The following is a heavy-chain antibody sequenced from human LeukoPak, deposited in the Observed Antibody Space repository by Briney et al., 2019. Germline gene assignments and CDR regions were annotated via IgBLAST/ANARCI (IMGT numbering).Heavy chain of an antibody. J-gene: IGHJ5*02. D-gene: IGHD2-15*01. V-gene: IGHV3-7*02. CDR1: GFTFSNYW. CDR2: IKQDGSEE. Sequence: GGSLRLSCAASGFTFSNYWMTWVRQAPGKGLEWVANIKQDGSEENYVDSVKGRFTISRDNAQNSLYLQMNSLRAEDTAVYYCASYGSDQGLLDPWGQGTLVTVSS. CDR3: ASYGSDQGLLDP.